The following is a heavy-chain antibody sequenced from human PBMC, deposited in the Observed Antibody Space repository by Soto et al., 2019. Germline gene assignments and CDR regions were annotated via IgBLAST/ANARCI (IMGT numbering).Heavy chain of an antibody. D-gene: IGHD6-6*01. CDR2: IYYSGST. CDR1: GGSISSSSYY. CDR3: ARQSAYSSSSSDYYYGMDV. V-gene: IGHV4-39*01. Sequence: SETLSLTCTVCGGSISSSSYYWGWIRQPPGKGLEWIGSIYYSGSTYYNPSLKSRVTISVDTSKNQFSLKLSSVTAADTAVYYCARQSAYSSSSSDYYYGMDVWGQGTTVTVSS. J-gene: IGHJ6*02.